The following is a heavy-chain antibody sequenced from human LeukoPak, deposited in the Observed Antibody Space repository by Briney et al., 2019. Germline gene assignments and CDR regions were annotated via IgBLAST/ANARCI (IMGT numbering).Heavy chain of an antibody. CDR1: GFTFSDYN. CDR2: ISRSGSTK. CDR3: TRLFRGKSYYGSGNYYYYMDV. J-gene: IGHJ6*03. V-gene: IGHV3-11*04. Sequence: GGSLRLSCAASGFTFSDYNMRWIRQAPGKGLEWVSSISRSGSTKYYADSVKGRFTISRDNAKNSLYLQMNSLRAEDTAVYYCTRLFRGKSYYGSGNYYYYMDVWGKGTTVTISS. D-gene: IGHD3-10*01.